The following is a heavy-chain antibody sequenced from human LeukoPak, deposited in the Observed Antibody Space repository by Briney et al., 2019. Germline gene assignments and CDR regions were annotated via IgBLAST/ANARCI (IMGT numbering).Heavy chain of an antibody. CDR2: ISSSGSTI. CDR1: GLTFSSYE. V-gene: IGHV3-48*03. J-gene: IGHJ6*02. Sequence: VGSPRLSCAASGLTFSSYEMNWVRQAPGKGLEWVSYISSSGSTIYYADSVKGRFTISRDNAKNSLYLQMNSLRAEDTAVYYCARGPHYEYYYYYGMDVWGQGTTVTVSS. D-gene: IGHD4-17*01. CDR3: ARGPHYEYYYYYGMDV.